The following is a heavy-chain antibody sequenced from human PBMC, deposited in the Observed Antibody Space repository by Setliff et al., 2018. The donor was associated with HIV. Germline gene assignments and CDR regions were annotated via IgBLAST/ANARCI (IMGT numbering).Heavy chain of an antibody. V-gene: IGHV4-39*07. D-gene: IGHD3-22*01. CDR2: ISYSGNT. J-gene: IGHJ4*02. CDR3: ARDPHYFDRSGYYSYFYFDY. CDR1: GGSIRSNRDH. Sequence: SETLSLTCNVSGGSIRSNRDHWGWIRQTPGKGLEWIRSISYSGNTYYHPSLQSRVTISLDMSKDQFSLKVKSVTAADTAIYYCARDPHYFDRSGYYSYFYFDYWGQGMLVTVPQ.